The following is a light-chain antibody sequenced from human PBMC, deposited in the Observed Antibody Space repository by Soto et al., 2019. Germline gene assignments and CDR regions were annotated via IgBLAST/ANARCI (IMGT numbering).Light chain of an antibody. CDR1: SSDVGGYNY. Sequence: QSALTQPPSASGSPGQSVTISCSGTSSDVGGYNYVSWYQQHPGKAPKLIIYEVAKRPSGVPDRFSGSKSGNTASLTVSGLQAEDEADYYCSSYTSSVTLVFGGGTKLTVL. V-gene: IGLV2-8*01. J-gene: IGLJ2*01. CDR2: EVA. CDR3: SSYTSSVTLV.